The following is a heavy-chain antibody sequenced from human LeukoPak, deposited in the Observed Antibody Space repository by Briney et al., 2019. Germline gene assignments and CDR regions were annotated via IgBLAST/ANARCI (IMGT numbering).Heavy chain of an antibody. CDR2: VNPSDGST. J-gene: IGHJ3*02. CDR3: AREGILWFGELLRIDAFDI. CDR1: GYTFTSYY. D-gene: IGHD3-10*01. V-gene: IGHV1-46*01. Sequence: ASVKVSCKASGYTFTSYYMHWVRQAPGQGLEWMGVVNPSDGSTDYAQKFQGRVTMTRETSTSTVYMELSSLRSEDTAVYYCAREGILWFGELLRIDAFDIWGQGTMVTVSS.